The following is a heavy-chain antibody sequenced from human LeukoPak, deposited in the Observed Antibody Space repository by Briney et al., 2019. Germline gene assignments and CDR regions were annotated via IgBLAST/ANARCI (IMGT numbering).Heavy chain of an antibody. CDR3: ARGLSEFCSGGSCYSYYFDY. Sequence: GGSLRLSCAASGFTFSSYGMHWVRQAPGKGLEWVSVIYRGGSTYYADSVKGRFTISRDNSKNTLYLQMNSLRAEDTAVYYCARGLSEFCSGGSCYSYYFDYWGQGTLVTVSS. CDR1: GFTFSSYG. V-gene: IGHV3-53*01. D-gene: IGHD2-15*01. CDR2: IYRGGST. J-gene: IGHJ4*02.